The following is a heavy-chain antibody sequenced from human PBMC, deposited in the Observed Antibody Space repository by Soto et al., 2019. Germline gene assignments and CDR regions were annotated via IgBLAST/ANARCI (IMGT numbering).Heavy chain of an antibody. CDR3: GAYRGSGREGIDY. CDR2: ISGSGGTT. D-gene: IGHD3-10*01. CDR1: GFIFRSYA. Sequence: DVQLLESGGGLVQRGGSLRLSCEASGFIFRSYAMSWVRQAPGKGLEWVSHISGSGGTTYYADSVKGRLIISRDNSQNTLFLQMNSLRDEDTAVYYCGAYRGSGREGIDYWGQGTLVTVSS. J-gene: IGHJ4*02. V-gene: IGHV3-23*01.